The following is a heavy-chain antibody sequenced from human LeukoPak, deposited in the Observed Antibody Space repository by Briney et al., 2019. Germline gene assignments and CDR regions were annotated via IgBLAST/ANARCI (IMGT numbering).Heavy chain of an antibody. Sequence: SETLSLTCTVSRGSTSTYYWSWIRQPPGKGLEWIGYIYYSGSTNYNPSLESRVTISVDTSKNQFSLKLSSVTAADTAVYYCARSRIAARGLVDYWGQGTLVTVPS. CDR2: IYYSGST. D-gene: IGHD6-6*01. J-gene: IGHJ4*02. CDR1: RGSTSTYY. V-gene: IGHV4-59*01. CDR3: ARSRIAARGLVDY.